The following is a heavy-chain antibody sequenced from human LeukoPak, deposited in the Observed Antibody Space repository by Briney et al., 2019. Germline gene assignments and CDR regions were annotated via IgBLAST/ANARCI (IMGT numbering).Heavy chain of an antibody. CDR2: MNPNSGNT. CDR3: ARGGSYYYGSGSSNYFDY. CDR1: GYTFTSYD. J-gene: IGHJ4*02. D-gene: IGHD3-10*01. V-gene: IGHV1-8*01. Sequence: EASVKVSCKASGYTFTSYDINWVRQATGQGLEWMGWMNPNSGNTGYAQKFQGRVTMTRNTSISTAYMELSSLRSEDTAVYYCARGGSYYYGSGSSNYFDYWGQGTLVTVSS.